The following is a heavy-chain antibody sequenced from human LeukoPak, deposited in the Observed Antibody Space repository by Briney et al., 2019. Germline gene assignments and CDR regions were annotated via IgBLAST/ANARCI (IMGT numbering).Heavy chain of an antibody. CDR1: EFSVGSNY. CDR3: AKDPYYYGSGSPTPDY. V-gene: IGHV3-66*01. D-gene: IGHD3-10*01. CDR2: IYSGGST. Sequence: GGSLRLSCAASEFSVGSNYMTWVRQAPGKGLEWVSLIYSGGSTYYADSVKGRFTISRDNSKNTLYLQMNSLRAEDTAVYYCAKDPYYYGSGSPTPDYWGQGTLVTVSS. J-gene: IGHJ4*02.